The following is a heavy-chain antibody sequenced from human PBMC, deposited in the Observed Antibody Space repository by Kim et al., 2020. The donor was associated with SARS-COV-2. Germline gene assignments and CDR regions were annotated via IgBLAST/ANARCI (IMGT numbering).Heavy chain of an antibody. CDR3: ARLHPHTKIDY. CDR2: INHSGST. D-gene: IGHD3-3*01. Sequence: SETLSLTCAVYGGSFSGYYWSWIRQPPGKGLEWIGEINHSGSTNYNPSLKSRVTISVDTSKNQFSLKLSSVTAADTAVYYCARLHPHTKIDYWGQGTLVTVSS. J-gene: IGHJ4*02. CDR1: GGSFSGYY. V-gene: IGHV4-34*01.